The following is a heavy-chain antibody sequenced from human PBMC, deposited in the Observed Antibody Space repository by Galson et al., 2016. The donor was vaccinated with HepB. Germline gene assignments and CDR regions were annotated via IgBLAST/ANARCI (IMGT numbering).Heavy chain of an antibody. D-gene: IGHD1-14*01. CDR3: AKNGPAHHGGWYFGL. CDR1: GGSVSSDTW. J-gene: IGHJ2*01. V-gene: IGHV4-4*02. CDR2: VYHSGST. Sequence: SETLSLTCAVSGGSVSSDTWRSWVRQPPGKGLEWIGEVYHSGSTHYNPALKTRIIISVDSSKNEISLKMTSVTAADTAVYYCAKNGPAHHGGWYFGLWGRGTLVTVSS.